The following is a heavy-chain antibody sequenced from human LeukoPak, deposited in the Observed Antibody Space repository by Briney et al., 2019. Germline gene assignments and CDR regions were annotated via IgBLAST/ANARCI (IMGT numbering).Heavy chain of an antibody. J-gene: IGHJ3*02. Sequence: SETLSLTCTVSGGSISSSSYYWGWIRQPPGKGLEWIGYIYYSGSTYYNPSLKSRVTISVDTSKNQFSLKLSSVTAADTAVYYCARAGCGGDCYALMPAADAFDIWGQGTMVTVSS. D-gene: IGHD2-21*01. CDR3: ARAGCGGDCYALMPAADAFDI. CDR2: IYYSGST. V-gene: IGHV4-30-4*08. CDR1: GGSISSSSYY.